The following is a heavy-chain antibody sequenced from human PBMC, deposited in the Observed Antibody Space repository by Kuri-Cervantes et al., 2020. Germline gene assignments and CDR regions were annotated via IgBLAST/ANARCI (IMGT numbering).Heavy chain of an antibody. V-gene: IGHV4-34*01. CDR2: IYHSGST. Sequence: SETLSLTCAVYGGSFSGYYWSWVRQPPGKGLEWIGEIYHSGSTNYNPSLKSRVTISVDKSKNQFSLKLSSVTAADTAVYYCARDQIREIDAFDIWGQGTVVTVSS. D-gene: IGHD5-24*01. CDR1: GGSFSGYY. CDR3: ARDQIREIDAFDI. J-gene: IGHJ3*02.